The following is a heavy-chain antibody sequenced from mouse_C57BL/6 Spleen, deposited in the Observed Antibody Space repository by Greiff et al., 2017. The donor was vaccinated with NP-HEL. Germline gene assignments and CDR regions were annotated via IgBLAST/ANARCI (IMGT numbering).Heavy chain of an antibody. CDR3: ARGGTVVARAMDY. V-gene: IGHV1-80*01. D-gene: IGHD1-1*01. CDR1: GYAFSSYW. J-gene: IGHJ4*01. CDR2: IYPGDGDT. Sequence: QVQLKESGAELVKPGASVKISCKASGYAFSSYWMNWVKQRPGKGLEWIGQIYPGDGDTNYNGKFKGKATLTADKSSSTAYMQLSSLTSEDSAVYFWARGGTVVARAMDYWGQGTSVTVSS.